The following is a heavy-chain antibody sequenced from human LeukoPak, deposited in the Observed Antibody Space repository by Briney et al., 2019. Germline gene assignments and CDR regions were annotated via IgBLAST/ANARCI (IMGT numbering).Heavy chain of an antibody. CDR1: GFTFSKNS. Sequence: GGSLRLSCAASGFTFSKNSMNWVRQAPGKGLEWVSYISSSSSTIYYADSVKGRFTISRDNAKNSLYLQMNSLRAEDTAVYYCASPGHNSGSYGVWHAFDIWGQGTMVTVSS. J-gene: IGHJ3*02. V-gene: IGHV3-48*01. D-gene: IGHD1-26*01. CDR3: ASPGHNSGSYGVWHAFDI. CDR2: ISSSSSTI.